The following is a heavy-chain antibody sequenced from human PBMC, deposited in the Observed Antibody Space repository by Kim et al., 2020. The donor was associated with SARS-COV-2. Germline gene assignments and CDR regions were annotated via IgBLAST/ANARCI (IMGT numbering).Heavy chain of an antibody. CDR3: VREPAN. V-gene: IGHV3-11*01. J-gene: IGHJ4*02. CDR2: SDGRPM. Sequence: SDGRPMRYADSVHGRFSISRDNAKKSLSLQMNSLTPEDTAVYYCVREPANWGQGTLVTVSS.